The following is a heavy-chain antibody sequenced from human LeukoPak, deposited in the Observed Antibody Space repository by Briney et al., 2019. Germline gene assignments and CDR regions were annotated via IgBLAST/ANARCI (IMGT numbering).Heavy chain of an antibody. CDR1: GFTFSSYA. CDR3: AKDPRTAAAYYFDY. D-gene: IGHD6-13*01. CDR2: LPRDGRDK. J-gene: IGHJ4*02. V-gene: IGHV3-30*18. Sequence: PGRSLRLSCVASGFTFSSYAMHWVRRASGKGLEWGAVLPRDGRDKHHADSVKGRFTISRDNSKNTLYLQMDSLRAEDTAVYFCAKDPRTAAAYYFDYWGQGILVTVSS.